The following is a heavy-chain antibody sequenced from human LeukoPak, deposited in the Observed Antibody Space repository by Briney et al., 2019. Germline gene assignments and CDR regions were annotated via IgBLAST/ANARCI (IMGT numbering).Heavy chain of an antibody. V-gene: IGHV1-18*01. Sequence: GASVKVSCKASGYTFTSYGISWVRQAPGQGLEWMGWISAYNGNTNYAQKLQGRVTMATDTYTSTAYMEVRSLRSDDTAVYYCARIDCGGDCPYYYYGMDVWGQGTTVTVSS. CDR3: ARIDCGGDCPYYYYGMDV. CDR2: ISAYNGNT. D-gene: IGHD2-21*02. CDR1: GYTFTSYG. J-gene: IGHJ6*02.